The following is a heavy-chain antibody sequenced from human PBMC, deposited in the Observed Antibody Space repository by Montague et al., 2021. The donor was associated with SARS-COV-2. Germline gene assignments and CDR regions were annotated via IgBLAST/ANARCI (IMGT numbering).Heavy chain of an antibody. J-gene: IGHJ3*02. D-gene: IGHD3-10*01. CDR3: AIPMVRGFSRAFDI. CDR2: TYYRSKWYN. CDR1: GDSVSSNSAA. Sequence: CAISGDSVSSNSAAWNWIRQSPSRGLEWLGRTYYRSKWYNDYALSVKSRITINPDTSKNQFSLQLSSVTAADTAVYYCAIPMVRGFSRAFDIWGQGTMVTVSS. V-gene: IGHV6-1*01.